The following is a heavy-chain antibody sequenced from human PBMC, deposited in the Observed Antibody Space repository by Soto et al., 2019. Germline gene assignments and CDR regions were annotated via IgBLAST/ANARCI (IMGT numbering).Heavy chain of an antibody. CDR2: IYYSGST. J-gene: IGHJ4*02. CDR3: AREKRYSSSSFGSGPFDY. CDR1: GGSISSGDYY. V-gene: IGHV4-30-4*01. Sequence: PSETLSLTCTVSGGSISSGDYYWSWIRQPPGKGLEWIGYIYYSGSTYYNPSLKSRVTISVDTSKNQFSLKLSSVTAADTAVYYCAREKRYSSSSFGSGPFDYWGQGTLVTVSS. D-gene: IGHD6-6*01.